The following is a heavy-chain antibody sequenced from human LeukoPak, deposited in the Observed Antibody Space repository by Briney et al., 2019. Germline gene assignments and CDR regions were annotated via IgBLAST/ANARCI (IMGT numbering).Heavy chain of an antibody. CDR1: GGSISSYY. CDR2: IHYSGST. Sequence: SETLSLTCNVSGGSISSYYWSWIRRPPGKRLEWIGYIHYSGSTKYNPSLKSRVSISLDTPKNQFSLRLSPVTAADAAVYYCAGTVAGPNWFDSWGQGTQITVSS. CDR3: AGTVAGPNWFDS. V-gene: IGHV4-59*08. J-gene: IGHJ5*01. D-gene: IGHD6-19*01.